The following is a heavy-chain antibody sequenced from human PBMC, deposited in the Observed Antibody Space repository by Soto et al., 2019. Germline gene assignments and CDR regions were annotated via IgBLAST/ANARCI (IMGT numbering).Heavy chain of an antibody. V-gene: IGHV3-53*02. CDR2: IYSGGST. J-gene: IGHJ6*02. CDR1: GFTVSSNY. CDR3: ARERIAAAGNPTYYYYYGMDV. D-gene: IGHD6-13*01. Sequence: EVQLVETGGGLIQPGGSLRLSCAASGFTVSSNYMSWVRQAPGKGLEWVSVIYSGGSTYYADSMKGRFTISRDNSKNTLYLQMNSLRAEDTAVYYCARERIAAAGNPTYYYYYGMDVWGQGTTVTVSS.